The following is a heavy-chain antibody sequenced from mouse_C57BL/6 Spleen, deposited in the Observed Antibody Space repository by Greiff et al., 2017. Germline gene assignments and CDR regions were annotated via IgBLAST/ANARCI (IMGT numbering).Heavy chain of an antibody. CDR2: ILPGRGST. CDR1: GYTFTGYW. Sequence: QVQLQQSGAELMKPGASVKLSCKATGYTFTGYWIEWVKQRPGHGLEWIGEILPGRGSTNYNEKFKGKATFTADTSSNTAYMQLSSLTTEDSAIYYCALLLRLYAMDYWGQGTSVTVSS. J-gene: IGHJ4*01. D-gene: IGHD1-1*01. CDR3: ALLLRLYAMDY. V-gene: IGHV1-9*01.